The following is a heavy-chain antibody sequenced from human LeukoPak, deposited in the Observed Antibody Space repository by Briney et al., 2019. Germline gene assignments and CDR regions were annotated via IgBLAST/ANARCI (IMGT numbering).Heavy chain of an antibody. D-gene: IGHD5-24*01. V-gene: IGHV4-39*07. CDR3: ARRRGDMTTIPDYHYYYMDV. CDR1: GGSISSSNYY. Sequence: SETLSLTCTVSGGSISSSNYYWGWIRQPPGKGLEWIGSMYYSGNTDIHPSLKSRGTISRDTSKNQFSLKLSSVTAADTAVYYCARRRGDMTTIPDYHYYYMDVWGKGTTVTVSS. J-gene: IGHJ6*03. CDR2: MYYSGNT.